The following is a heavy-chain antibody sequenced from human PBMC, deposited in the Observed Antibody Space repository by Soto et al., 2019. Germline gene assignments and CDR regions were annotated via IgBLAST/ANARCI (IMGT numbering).Heavy chain of an antibody. D-gene: IGHD3-10*01. CDR2: VNPILSMS. CDR1: GDTFSFYT. J-gene: IGHJ4*02. CDR3: ATSYGSGYRAFDY. Sequence: SVKVSCKASGDTFSFYTINWVRQAPGLGLEWMGRVNPILSMSNYAQKFQGRVTMTADKSTSTAYMELRSLRSEDTASYYCATSYGSGYRAFDYWGQGALVTVSS. V-gene: IGHV1-69*02.